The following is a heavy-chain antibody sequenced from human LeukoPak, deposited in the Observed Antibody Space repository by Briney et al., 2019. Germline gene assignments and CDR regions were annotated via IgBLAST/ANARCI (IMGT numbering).Heavy chain of an antibody. J-gene: IGHJ6*02. D-gene: IGHD2-2*01. Sequence: ASVKVSCKASGYTFTGYYMHWVRQAPGQGLEWMGWINPNSGGTNYAQKFQGWVTMTRDTSISTAYMELSRLRSDDTAVYYCAREGYCSSTSCPETNYYYYGMDVWGQGTTVTVSS. CDR1: GYTFTGYY. CDR3: AREGYCSSTSCPETNYYYYGMDV. V-gene: IGHV1-2*04. CDR2: INPNSGGT.